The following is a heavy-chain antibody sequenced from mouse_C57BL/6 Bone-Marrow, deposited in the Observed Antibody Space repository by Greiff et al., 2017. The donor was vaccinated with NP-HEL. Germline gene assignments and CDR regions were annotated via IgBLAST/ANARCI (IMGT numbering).Heavy chain of an antibody. V-gene: IGHV1-64*01. J-gene: IGHJ4*01. CDR2: IHPNSGST. Sequence: QVQLQQPGAELVKPGASVKLSCKASGYTFTSYWMHWVKQRPGQGLEWIGMIHPNSGSTNYNEKFKSKATLTVDKSSSTAYMPLSSLTSGDSAVYYCAREGGYFPYYAMDYWGQGTSVTVSS. D-gene: IGHD2-3*01. CDR3: AREGGYFPYYAMDY. CDR1: GYTFTSYW.